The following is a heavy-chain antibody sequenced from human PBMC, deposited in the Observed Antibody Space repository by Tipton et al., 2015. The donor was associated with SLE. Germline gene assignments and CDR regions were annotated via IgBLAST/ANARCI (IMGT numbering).Heavy chain of an antibody. CDR3: AREGEDGYYFDY. CDR1: GFTFSSYS. Sequence: SLRLSCAASGFTFSSYSMNWVRQAPGKGLEWVSSISSSSSYIYYADSVKGRFTISRDNAKNSLYLQMNSLRAEDTAVYYCAREGEDGYYFDYWGQGTLVTVSS. CDR2: ISSSSSYI. V-gene: IGHV3-21*03. D-gene: IGHD5-24*01. J-gene: IGHJ4*02.